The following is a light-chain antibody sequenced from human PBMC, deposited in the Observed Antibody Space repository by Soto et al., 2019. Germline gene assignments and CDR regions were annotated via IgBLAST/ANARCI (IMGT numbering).Light chain of an antibody. CDR1: ISDVGSYGP. V-gene: IGLV2-23*01. Sequence: QSVLNQPASVSGSPGQSITISCTGSISDVGSYGPVSWYQQHPGQVPKLIIYEGNRRPSGVSSRFSGSKSGNTASLTISGLQAEDEAEYYCCSYVGARTYVFGTGTKVTVL. CDR2: EGN. J-gene: IGLJ1*01. CDR3: CSYVGARTYV.